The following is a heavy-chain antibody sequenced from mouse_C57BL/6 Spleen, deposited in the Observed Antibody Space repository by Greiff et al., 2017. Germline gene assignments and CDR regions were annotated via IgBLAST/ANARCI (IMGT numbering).Heavy chain of an antibody. J-gene: IGHJ3*01. CDR1: GYTFTSYW. CDR3: ARRGDYCGSTWFAY. CDR2: IDPSDSYT. D-gene: IGHD1-1*01. V-gene: IGHV1-69*01. Sequence: QVQLQQPGAELVMPGASVKLSCKASGYTFTSYWMHWVKQRPGQGLEWIGEIDPSDSYTNYNQKFKGKSTLTVDKSSSTAYMQLSSLTSEDSAVYYGARRGDYCGSTWFAYWGQGTLVTVSA.